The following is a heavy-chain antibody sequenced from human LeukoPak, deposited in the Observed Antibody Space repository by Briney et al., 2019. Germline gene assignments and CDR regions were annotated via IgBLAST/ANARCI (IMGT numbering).Heavy chain of an antibody. Sequence: GGSLRLSCAVSRFTFSTKSMNWGRQAPGKGLEWVSYITADSGTTYYADSVKGRFTISRDNAKNSLYLQMNSLRDEDTAVYYCASRDYFDYWGQGTLVTVSS. CDR3: ASRDYFDY. V-gene: IGHV3-48*02. CDR2: ITADSGTT. CDR1: RFTFSTKS. J-gene: IGHJ4*02.